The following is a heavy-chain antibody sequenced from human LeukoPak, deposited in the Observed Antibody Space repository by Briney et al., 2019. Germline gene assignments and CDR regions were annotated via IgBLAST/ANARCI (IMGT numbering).Heavy chain of an antibody. CDR1: GDSMTSTSHF. CDR2: IYYRGST. Sequence: SETLSLTCTVSGDSMTSTSHFWDWVRQPPGKGLEWIGSIYYRGSTYYNPSLKSRVTISVDTSKNQFSLKLTSVTAADTALYYCARGLSGGGNWFDPWGQGTLVTVSS. CDR3: ARGLSGGGNWFDP. V-gene: IGHV4-39*07. D-gene: IGHD2-15*01. J-gene: IGHJ5*02.